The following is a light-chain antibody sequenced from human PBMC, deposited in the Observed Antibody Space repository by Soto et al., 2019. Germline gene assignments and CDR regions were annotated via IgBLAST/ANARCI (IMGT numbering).Light chain of an antibody. J-gene: IGKJ4*01. CDR1: QGISSA. CDR2: DAS. V-gene: IGKV1-13*02. Sequence: AIQLTQSPSSLSASVGDRVTITCRACQGISSALAWYQQKPGKAPKLLIYDASSLESGVPSRFSGSGSGTDFTLTISSLQPEDFATYYCQQFNSYPPLTFGGGTKVEIK. CDR3: QQFNSYPPLT.